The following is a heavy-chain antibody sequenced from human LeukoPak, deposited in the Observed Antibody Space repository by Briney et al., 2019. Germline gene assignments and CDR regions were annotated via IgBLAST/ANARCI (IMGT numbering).Heavy chain of an antibody. V-gene: IGHV3-7*01. J-gene: IGHJ5*02. Sequence: PGGSLRLSCAASGFTFSYYWMTWVRQAPGKGLEWVANLRPDGRDKYYADSVKGRFTLSRDNAKNSLYLQMNGLRADDTAIYYCARDAYDDASESWGQGTLVTVSS. D-gene: IGHD3-3*01. CDR2: LRPDGRDK. CDR3: ARDAYDDASES. CDR1: GFTFSYYW.